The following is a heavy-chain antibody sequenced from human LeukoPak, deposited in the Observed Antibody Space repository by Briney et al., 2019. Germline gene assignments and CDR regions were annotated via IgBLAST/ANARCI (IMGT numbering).Heavy chain of an antibody. V-gene: IGHV4-59*01. Sequence: SETLSLTCTVSGGSISSYYWSWIRQPPGKGLEWIGHIYYSGSTNYNPSLKSRVTISVDTSKNQFSLKLSSVTAADTAVYYCAGGRIAVAGYAEYFQHWGQGTLVTVSS. J-gene: IGHJ1*01. CDR3: AGGRIAVAGYAEYFQH. CDR1: GGSISSYY. D-gene: IGHD6-19*01. CDR2: IYYSGST.